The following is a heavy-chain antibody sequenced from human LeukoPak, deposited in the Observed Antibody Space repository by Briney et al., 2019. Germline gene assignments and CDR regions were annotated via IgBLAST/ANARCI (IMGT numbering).Heavy chain of an antibody. CDR3: ARDGDYGRPALRPYYFDY. D-gene: IGHD4-17*01. V-gene: IGHV1-69*04. Sequence: ASVKVSCKASGGTFSSYAISWERQAPGQGLEWMGRIIPILGIANYAQKFQGRVTITADKSTSTAYMELSSLRSEDTAVYYCARDGDYGRPALRPYYFDYWGQGTLVTVSS. CDR1: GGTFSSYA. CDR2: IIPILGIA. J-gene: IGHJ4*02.